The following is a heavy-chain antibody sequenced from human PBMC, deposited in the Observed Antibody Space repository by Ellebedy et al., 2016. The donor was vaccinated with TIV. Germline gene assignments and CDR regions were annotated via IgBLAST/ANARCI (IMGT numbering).Heavy chain of an antibody. Sequence: GGSLRLSXKASGYNFASYWIGWVRQMPGKGLEWMGIVYPGDSDTRYSPSFRGQVIISADKSINTAYLQWSGLKASDTGMYYCARHVGVGDLSHSDSWGQGTLVTVSS. CDR1: GYNFASYW. CDR2: VYPGDSDT. D-gene: IGHD3-10*01. J-gene: IGHJ4*02. V-gene: IGHV5-51*01. CDR3: ARHVGVGDLSHSDS.